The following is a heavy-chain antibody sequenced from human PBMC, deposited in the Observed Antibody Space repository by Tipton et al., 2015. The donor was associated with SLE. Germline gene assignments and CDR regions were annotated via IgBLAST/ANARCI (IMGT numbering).Heavy chain of an antibody. J-gene: IGHJ3*02. V-gene: IGHV1-69*01. CDR3: ARPSDSSYCSGGSCYWDGFDI. D-gene: IGHD2-15*01. Sequence: QVQLVQSGAEVKKPGSSVKVSCKASGGTFSSYAISWVRQAPGQGLEWMGGIIPIFGTANYAQKFQGRVTITTDESTSTAYMELSSLKASDTAMYYCARPSDSSYCSGGSCYWDGFDIWGQGTMVTVSS. CDR1: GGTFSSYA. CDR2: IIPIFGTA.